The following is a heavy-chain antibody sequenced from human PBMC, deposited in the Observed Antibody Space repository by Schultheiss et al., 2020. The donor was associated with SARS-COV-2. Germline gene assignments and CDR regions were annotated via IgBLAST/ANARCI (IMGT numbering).Heavy chain of an antibody. V-gene: IGHV4-31*03. D-gene: IGHD6-13*01. CDR2: IYYSGST. CDR3: ARGVRVDSSSRESFDY. J-gene: IGHJ4*02. CDR1: GGSISSGGYY. Sequence: TLSLTCTVSGGSISSGGYYWSWIRQHPGKGLEWIGYIYYSGSTYYNPSLKSRVTISVDTSKNQFSLKLSSVTAADTAVYYCARGVRVDSSSRESFDYWGQGTLVTVSS.